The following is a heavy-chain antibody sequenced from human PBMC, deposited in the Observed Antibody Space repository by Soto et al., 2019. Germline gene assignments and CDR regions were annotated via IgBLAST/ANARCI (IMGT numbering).Heavy chain of an antibody. Sequence: SETLSLTCAVSGGSISSKNWWSWVRQPPGKGLEWIGEIHHSGDTNYNPSLKSRVTISADKSKNQISLMLTSVTAADTAVYYCARVMEGPTAPPTGLDYWGQGTLVTVSS. J-gene: IGHJ4*02. CDR3: ARVMEGPTAPPTGLDY. D-gene: IGHD2-8*01. CDR2: IHHSGDT. CDR1: GGSISSKNW. V-gene: IGHV4-4*02.